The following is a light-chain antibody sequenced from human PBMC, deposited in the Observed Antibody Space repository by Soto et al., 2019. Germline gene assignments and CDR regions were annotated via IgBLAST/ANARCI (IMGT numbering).Light chain of an antibody. V-gene: IGKV2-28*01. CDR3: MQVLLTPYS. CDR2: LGS. J-gene: IGKJ2*03. CDR1: QSLLHSNGYNY. Sequence: DILMTQSPLSLPVTPGEPASISCRSSQSLLHSNGYNYWDWYLQKPGQPPQLLIYLGSDRAPGVPDRCSGSGSGTDFTLKISRVEAEDVGVYYCMQVLLTPYSFGQGTKLEI.